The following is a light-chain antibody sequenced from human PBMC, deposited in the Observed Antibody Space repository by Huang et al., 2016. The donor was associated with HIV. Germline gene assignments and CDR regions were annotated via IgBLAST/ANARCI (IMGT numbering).Light chain of an antibody. J-gene: IGKJ1*01. CDR3: QQYNTWPPWS. CDR2: AAS. Sequence: EVLMTQSPDILSVSPGDRATFSCRASQNVGSNLAWYQQRPDQAPRRLIYAASTRAIGVPARCSGGGSGTEFTLTSSRLQSEDFATYYCQQYNTWPPWSFGQGTTVEI. V-gene: IGKV3-15*01. CDR1: QNVGSN.